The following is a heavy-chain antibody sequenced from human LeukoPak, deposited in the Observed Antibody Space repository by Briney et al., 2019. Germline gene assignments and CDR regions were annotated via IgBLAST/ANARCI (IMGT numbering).Heavy chain of an antibody. CDR2: IYSGGST. Sequence: GGSLRLSCAASGFTVSSNYMSWVRQAPGKGLEWVSVIYSGGSTYYADSVKGRFTISRDNSKNTLYLQMNSLRAEDTAVYYCARDRLSFQVYYYDSSGLDAFDIWGQGTMVTVSS. CDR3: ARDRLSFQVYYYDSSGLDAFDI. J-gene: IGHJ3*02. D-gene: IGHD3-22*01. CDR1: GFTVSSNY. V-gene: IGHV3-53*01.